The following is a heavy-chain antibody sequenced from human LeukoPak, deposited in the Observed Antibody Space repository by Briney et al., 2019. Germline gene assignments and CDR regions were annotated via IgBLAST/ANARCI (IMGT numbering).Heavy chain of an antibody. CDR1: GYTFTSYY. D-gene: IGHD3-16*02. CDR3: ARERGRVWGSYRYDGTFDY. V-gene: IGHV1-46*01. Sequence: GASVKVSCKASGYTFTSYYMHWVRQAPGQGLEWMGIINPSGGSTSYAQKFQGRVTMTRDMSTSTVYMELSSLRSEDTAVYYCARERGRVWGSYRYDGTFDYWGQGTLVTVSS. J-gene: IGHJ4*02. CDR2: INPSGGST.